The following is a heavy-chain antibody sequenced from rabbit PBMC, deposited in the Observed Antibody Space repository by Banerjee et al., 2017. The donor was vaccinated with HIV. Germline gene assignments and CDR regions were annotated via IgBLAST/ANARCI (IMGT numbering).Heavy chain of an antibody. J-gene: IGHJ4*01. CDR3: ARDLAGVIGWNFGV. D-gene: IGHD4-1*01. V-gene: IGHV1S45*01. CDR1: GFSFSSNV. CDR2: INTISGDT. Sequence: QEQLEESGGDLVKPEGSLTLTCTASGFSFSSNVMCWVRQAPGKGLEWIACINTISGDTVYATWAKGRFTISKASWTTVTLQMTSLTAADTASYFCARDLAGVIGWNFGVWGPGTLVTVS.